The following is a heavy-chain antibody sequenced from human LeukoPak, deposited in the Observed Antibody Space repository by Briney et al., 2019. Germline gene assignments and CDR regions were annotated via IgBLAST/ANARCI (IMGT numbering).Heavy chain of an antibody. Sequence: PSETLSLTRTVSGGSISSYYWSWIRQPPGKGLEWIGYIYYSGSTNYNPSLKSRVTISVDTSKNQFSLKLSSVTAADTAVYYCARTLYSSSHFDYWGQGTLVTVSS. V-gene: IGHV4-59*08. CDR2: IYYSGST. J-gene: IGHJ4*02. CDR3: ARTLYSSSHFDY. D-gene: IGHD6-6*01. CDR1: GGSISSYY.